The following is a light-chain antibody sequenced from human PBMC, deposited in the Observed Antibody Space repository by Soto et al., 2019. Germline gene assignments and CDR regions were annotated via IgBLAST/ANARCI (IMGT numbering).Light chain of an antibody. CDR2: DAF. J-gene: IGKJ4*01. V-gene: IGKV1-33*01. CDR3: QQYDGYPLT. Sequence: DIPMTQSPSSLSASVGDRVTITCQASQDIRHYLNWYQQKPGKAPNLLIYDAFKLETGVTSRFTGSGSGTDFTFTISSLQPEDVATYYCQQYDGYPLTFGGGTKVEFQ. CDR1: QDIRHY.